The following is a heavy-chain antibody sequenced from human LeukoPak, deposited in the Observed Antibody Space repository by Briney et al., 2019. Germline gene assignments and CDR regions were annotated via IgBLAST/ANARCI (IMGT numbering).Heavy chain of an antibody. Sequence: GASVKVSCKASGYTFTSYGISWVRQAPGQGLEWMGWISAYNGNTNYAQKLQGRVTMTTDTSTSTAYMELRSLRSDDTAVYYCARDNIDSSGYTPPGFDYWGQGTLVTVSS. CDR3: ARDNIDSSGYTPPGFDY. CDR2: ISAYNGNT. V-gene: IGHV1-18*01. J-gene: IGHJ4*02. CDR1: GYTFTSYG. D-gene: IGHD3-22*01.